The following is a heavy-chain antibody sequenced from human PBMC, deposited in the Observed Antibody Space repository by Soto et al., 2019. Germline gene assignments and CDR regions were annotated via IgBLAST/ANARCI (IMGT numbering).Heavy chain of an antibody. CDR2: IIPLLDIT. V-gene: IGHV1-69*08. CDR3: ARDSPIGSTFSGYDAIDS. J-gene: IGHJ4*02. D-gene: IGHD5-12*01. CDR1: GGAFTNDI. Sequence: QVQLVQSGAEVKKPGSSVKVSCKASGGAFTNDIITWVRQAPGQGLEWMGRIIPLLDITNYAQKFQGRVTITAHKSTSTAYMELNSLISEDTAVYYCARDSPIGSTFSGYDAIDSWGQGTLVTVSS.